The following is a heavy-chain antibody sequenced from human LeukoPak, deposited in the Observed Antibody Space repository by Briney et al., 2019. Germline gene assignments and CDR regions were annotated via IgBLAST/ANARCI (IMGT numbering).Heavy chain of an antibody. V-gene: IGHV4-39*07. J-gene: IGHJ4*02. Sequence: SETLSLTCTVSGGSISSSSYYWVWIRQPPGKGLEWIGSIYYSGSTYYNPSLKSRVTISVDTSKNQFSLKLSSVTAADTAVYYCARTPKKLPYFDYWGQGTLVTVSS. CDR2: IYYSGST. CDR3: ARTPKKLPYFDY. D-gene: IGHD1-7*01. CDR1: GGSISSSSYY.